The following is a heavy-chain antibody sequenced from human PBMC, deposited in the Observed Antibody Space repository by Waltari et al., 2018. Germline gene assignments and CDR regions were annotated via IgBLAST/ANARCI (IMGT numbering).Heavy chain of an antibody. V-gene: IGHV5-51*03. CDR1: GYSFTSYW. CDR3: ARGPGLLWFGEPLN. D-gene: IGHD3-10*01. CDR2: IYHSGST. Sequence: EVQLVQSGAEVKKPGESLKISCKGSGYSFTSYWIGWVRQMPGKGLEWIGYIYHSGSTYYNPSLKSRVTISVDRSKNQFSLKLSSVTAADTAVYYCARGPGLLWFGEPLNWGQGTLVTVSS. J-gene: IGHJ4*02.